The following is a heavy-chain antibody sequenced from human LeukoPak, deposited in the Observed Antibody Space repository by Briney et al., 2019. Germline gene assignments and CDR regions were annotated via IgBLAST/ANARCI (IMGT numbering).Heavy chain of an antibody. D-gene: IGHD3-22*01. J-gene: IGHJ4*02. CDR1: GYTFTTYG. CDR3: ARGSTARYYYDSSGYYRGAVDY. CDR2: ISAYNGNT. Sequence: AASVKVSCKTSGYTFTTYGISWVRQAPGRGLEWMGWISAYNGNTNYAQKFQGRVTMTTDTSTNTAYMELRSLRSDDTAVYYCARGSTARYYYDSSGYYRGAVDYWGQGTLVTISS. V-gene: IGHV1-18*01.